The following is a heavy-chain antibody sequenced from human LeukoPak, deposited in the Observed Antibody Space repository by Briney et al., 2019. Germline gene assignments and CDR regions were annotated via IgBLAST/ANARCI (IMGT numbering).Heavy chain of an antibody. J-gene: IGHJ4*02. CDR3: ARVPGDY. CDR2: ISSGSSYI. Sequence: GGSLRLSCAASGFTFSNSWMNWVRQAPGKGLEWVSSISSGSSYIYYADSVKGRFTISRDNAKNSLYLQMNSLRAEDTAVYYCARVPGDYWGQGTLVTVSS. CDR1: GFTFSNSW. V-gene: IGHV3-21*01.